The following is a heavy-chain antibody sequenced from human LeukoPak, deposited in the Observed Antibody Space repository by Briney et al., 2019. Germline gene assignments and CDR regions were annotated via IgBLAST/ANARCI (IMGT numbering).Heavy chain of an antibody. V-gene: IGHV3-23*01. D-gene: IGHD1-26*01. CDR1: GFTFSSYA. CDR2: ISGSGGST. CDR3: ARDWELLDAFDI. J-gene: IGHJ3*02. Sequence: PGGSLRLSCAASGFTFSSYAMSWVRQAPGKGLEWVSAISGSGGSTYYADSVKGRFTISRDNSKNTLYLQMNSLRAEDTAVYYCARDWELLDAFDIWGQGTMVTVSS.